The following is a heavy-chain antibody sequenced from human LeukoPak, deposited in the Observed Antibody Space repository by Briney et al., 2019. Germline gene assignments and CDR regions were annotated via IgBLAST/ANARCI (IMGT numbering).Heavy chain of an antibody. CDR1: GFTFSSYA. CDR3: AKGLMSHYFDY. Sequence: GGSLRLSCAASGFTFSSYAMSWVRQAPGKGLEWVSAISGSGGSTYYADSGKGRFTISRDNPQNTLYLQMNSVIAEDTAVYYCAKGLMSHYFDYWGQGTLVTVSS. J-gene: IGHJ4*02. V-gene: IGHV3-23*01. CDR2: ISGSGGST.